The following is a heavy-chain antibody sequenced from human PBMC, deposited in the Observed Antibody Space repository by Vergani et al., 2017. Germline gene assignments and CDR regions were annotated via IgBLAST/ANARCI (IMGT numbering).Heavy chain of an antibody. D-gene: IGHD3-10*01. CDR1: DSSIMTNPY. CDR2: IHHSEDT. Sequence: QVQLQESGPGLVKPSETLTLTCDVSDSSIMTNPYWGWFRQSPGKGLEWIGCIHHSEDTHYNSSLKSRVSISIVSSSKFSLSLTSVTAADTAIYYCARHRGSGDFFPSSYFYGMDVWGHGTTVTVSS. V-gene: IGHV4-38-2*01. CDR3: ARHRGSGDFFPSSYFYGMDV. J-gene: IGHJ6*02.